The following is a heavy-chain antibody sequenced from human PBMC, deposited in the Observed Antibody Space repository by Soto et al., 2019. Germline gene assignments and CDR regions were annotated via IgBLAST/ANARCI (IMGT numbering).Heavy chain of an antibody. Sequence: GSLKLSCAASGVTFSTYAMRWVRQAPGKGLEWVSSISRTGGSTFYADSVKGRFTISRDNSENTLYLQLNSLRAEDTAVYYCAKRPGSSDSWGQGTLVTVSS. J-gene: IGHJ4*02. CDR3: AKRPGSSDS. CDR2: ISRTGGST. CDR1: GVTFSTYA. V-gene: IGHV3-23*01.